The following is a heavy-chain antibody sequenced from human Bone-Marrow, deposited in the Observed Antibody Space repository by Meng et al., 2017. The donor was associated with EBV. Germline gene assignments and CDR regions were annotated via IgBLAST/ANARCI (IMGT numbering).Heavy chain of an antibody. D-gene: IGHD2-15*01. V-gene: IGHV4-4*02. CDR3: ARDLSPEVARLPYGMDV. Sequence: QVQLEGSGPGLAKPSGTLSLTCAVSGGSISSSNWWSWVRQPPGKGLEWIGEIYHSGSTNYNPSLKSRVTISVDKPKNQFSLKLSSVTAADTAVYYCARDLSPEVARLPYGMDVWGQGTTVTVSS. J-gene: IGHJ6*02. CDR2: IYHSGST. CDR1: GGSISSSNW.